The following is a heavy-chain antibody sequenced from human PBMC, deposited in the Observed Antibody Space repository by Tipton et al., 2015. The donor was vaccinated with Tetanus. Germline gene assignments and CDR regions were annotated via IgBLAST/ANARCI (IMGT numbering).Heavy chain of an antibody. D-gene: IGHD1-1*01. CDR3: ARANNEFPKKGPFDS. Sequence: TLSLTCAVYGGSFSNYFWRWIRQPPGKGLEWIGEISPSGNTNYNPSLKSRVTISADTSRNQFSLTLSSVTAADTAVYYCARANNEFPKKGPFDSWGQGTLVIVS. CDR2: ISPSGNT. J-gene: IGHJ4*02. CDR1: GGSFSNYF. V-gene: IGHV4-34*01.